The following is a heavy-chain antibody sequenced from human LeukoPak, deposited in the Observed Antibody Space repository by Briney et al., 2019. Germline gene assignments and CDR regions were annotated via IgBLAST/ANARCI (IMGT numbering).Heavy chain of an antibody. V-gene: IGHV3-23*01. CDR1: GFTFSSYA. CDR3: AKDPSYCSGGSCYSPYFDY. D-gene: IGHD2-15*01. CDR2: ISGSGGGT. Sequence: GGSLRLSCAVSGFTFSSYAMSWVRQAPGKVLEWVSAISGSGGGTYYADSVKGRFTISRDNSKNTLYLQMNSLRAEDTAVYYCAKDPSYCSGGSCYSPYFDYWGQGTLVTVSS. J-gene: IGHJ4*02.